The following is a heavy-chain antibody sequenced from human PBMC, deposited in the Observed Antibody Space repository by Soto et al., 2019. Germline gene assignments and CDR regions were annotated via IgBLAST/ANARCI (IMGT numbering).Heavy chain of an antibody. J-gene: IGHJ4*02. CDR2: IIPIFGTA. V-gene: IGHV1-69*13. CDR1: GGTFSSYA. D-gene: IGHD6-19*01. Sequence: GASVKVSCKASGGTFSSYAISWVRQAPGQGLEWMGGIIPIFGTANYAQKFQGRVTITADESTSTAYMELSSLRSEDTAVYYCARDSGIAVAGPTNRVLGSYYFDYWGQGTLVTVSS. CDR3: ARDSGIAVAGPTNRVLGSYYFDY.